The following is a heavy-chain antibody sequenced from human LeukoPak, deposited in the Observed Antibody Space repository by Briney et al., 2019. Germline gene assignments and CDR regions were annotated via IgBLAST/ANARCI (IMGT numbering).Heavy chain of an antibody. V-gene: IGHV3-30*02. CDR3: AKASGWLVVPAAIGIDY. D-gene: IGHD2-2*01. CDR2: IRYDGSNK. Sequence: PGGSLRLSCAASGFTFSSYGMHWVRQAPGKGLEWVAFIRYDGSNKYYADSVKGRFTISRDNSKNTLYLQMNSLRAEDTAVYYCAKASGWLVVPAAIGIDYWGQGTLATVSS. CDR1: GFTFSSYG. J-gene: IGHJ4*02.